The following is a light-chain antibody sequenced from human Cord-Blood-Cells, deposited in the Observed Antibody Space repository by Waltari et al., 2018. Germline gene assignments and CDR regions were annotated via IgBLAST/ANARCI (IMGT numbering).Light chain of an antibody. CDR2: DDS. J-gene: IGLJ2*01. CDR1: NIGSKS. V-gene: IGLV3-21*03. CDR3: QVWDSSSDHYVV. Sequence: SYVLTQPPSVSVAPGKTARITCGGNNIGSKSVHWYQQKPGQAPVVGVYDDSDRPSGIPERFSGSNSGNTATLTISRVEAGDEADYYCQVWDSSSDHYVVFGGGTKLTVL.